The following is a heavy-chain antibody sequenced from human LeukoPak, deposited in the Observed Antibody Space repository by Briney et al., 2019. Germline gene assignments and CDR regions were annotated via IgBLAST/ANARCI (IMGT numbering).Heavy chain of an antibody. CDR1: GSTFSTFA. D-gene: IGHD5-18*01. CDR3: AKDRGYSYGISEY. Sequence: GGSLRLSCVASGSTFSTFAMNWVRQAPGKGLEWVSTISETGRSTYYADSVKGQFTISRDNSKNTLYLQMNSLRAEDTAVYYCAKDRGYSYGISEYWGQGTLVTVSS. V-gene: IGHV3-23*01. CDR2: ISETGRST. J-gene: IGHJ4*02.